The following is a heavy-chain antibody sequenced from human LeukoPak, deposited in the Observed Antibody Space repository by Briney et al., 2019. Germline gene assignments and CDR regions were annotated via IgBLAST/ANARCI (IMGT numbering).Heavy chain of an antibody. CDR2: ISYDGSNK. V-gene: IGHV3-30*18. CDR1: GFTFSSYG. CDR3: AKDDYYGSGSYYYYYYGMDV. Sequence: PGRSLRLSCAASGFTFSSYGMHWARQAPGKGLEWVAVISYDGSNKYYADSVKGRFTISRDNSKNTLYLQMNSLRAEDTAVYYCAKDDYYGSGSYYYYYYGMDVWGKGTTVTVSS. J-gene: IGHJ6*04. D-gene: IGHD3-10*01.